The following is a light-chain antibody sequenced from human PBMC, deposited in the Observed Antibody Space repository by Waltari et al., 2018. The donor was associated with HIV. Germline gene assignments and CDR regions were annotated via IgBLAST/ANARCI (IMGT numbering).Light chain of an antibody. CDR1: QSLSSY. V-gene: IGKV3-15*01. J-gene: IGKJ4*01. Sequence: EIFLTQSPPTLSVSPGETATLSCRASQSLSSYLAWYQQIPGHAPRLLLYGASTRATGTPVRFSGGGSGTECSLTSSSLRSEDYAVYYCQQFHNWPHTFGGGTKVEIK. CDR3: QQFHNWPHT. CDR2: GAS.